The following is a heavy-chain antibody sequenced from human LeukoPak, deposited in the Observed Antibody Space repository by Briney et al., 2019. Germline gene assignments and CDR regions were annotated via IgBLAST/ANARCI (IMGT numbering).Heavy chain of an antibody. V-gene: IGHV1-46*01. J-gene: IGHJ4*02. CDR2: INPSGGST. CDR3: ARDRAGYSSSWYEPYSSEYYFDY. D-gene: IGHD6-13*01. CDR1: GYTFTSYY. Sequence: EASVKVSCKASGYTFTSYYMHWVRQAPGQGLEWMGIINPSGGSTSYAQKFQGRVTMTRDTSISTAYMELSRLRSDDTAVYYCARDRAGYSSSWYEPYSSEYYFDYWGQGTLVTVSS.